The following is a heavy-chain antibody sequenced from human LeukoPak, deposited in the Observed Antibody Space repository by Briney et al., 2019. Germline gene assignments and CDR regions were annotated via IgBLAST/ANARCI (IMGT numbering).Heavy chain of an antibody. Sequence: SETLSLTCAVYGGSFSGYYWSWIRRPPGKGLEWIGEINHSGSTNYNPSLKSRVTISVDTSKNQFSLKLSSVTAAGTAVYYCARDNWNYGSSMDVWGQGTTVTVSS. D-gene: IGHD1-7*01. V-gene: IGHV4-34*01. J-gene: IGHJ6*02. CDR3: ARDNWNYGSSMDV. CDR2: INHSGST. CDR1: GGSFSGYY.